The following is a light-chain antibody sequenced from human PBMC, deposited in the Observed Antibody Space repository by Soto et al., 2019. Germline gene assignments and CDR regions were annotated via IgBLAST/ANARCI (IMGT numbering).Light chain of an antibody. CDR1: RLGDKY. CDR2: QDT. CDR3: QAWDSGAGV. J-gene: IGLJ1*01. Sequence: SYELTQPPSVSVSPGQTASITCSGARLGDKYVYWFQQRPGQSPVMVISQDTKRPSGIPERFSGSNSGNTATLTIRGTQAMDEADYYCQAWDSGAGVFGTGTKLTVL. V-gene: IGLV3-1*01.